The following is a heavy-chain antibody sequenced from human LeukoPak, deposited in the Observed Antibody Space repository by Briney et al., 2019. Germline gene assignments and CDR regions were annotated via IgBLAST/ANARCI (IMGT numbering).Heavy chain of an antibody. Sequence: SETLSLTCAVYGGSFSGYYWSWIRQPPGKGLEWIGEINHSGSTNYNPSLKSRVTISVDTSKNQFSLKLGSVTAADTAVYYCARRAYYYYGMDVWGQGTTVTVSS. V-gene: IGHV4-34*01. CDR1: GGSFSGYY. J-gene: IGHJ6*02. CDR2: INHSGST. CDR3: ARRAYYYYGMDV.